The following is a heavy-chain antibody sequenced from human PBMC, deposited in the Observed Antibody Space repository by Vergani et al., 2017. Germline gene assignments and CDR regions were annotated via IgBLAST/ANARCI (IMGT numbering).Heavy chain of an antibody. CDR3: ARDRGRIAVAGSYYYGMDV. Sequence: EVQLVESGGGLVQPGGSLRLSCAASGFTFSSYEMNWVRQAPGKGLEWVSYISSSGSTIYYADSVKGRFTISRDNAKNSLYLQMNSLRAEDTAVYYCARDRGRIAVAGSYYYGMDVWGQGTTVTVSS. V-gene: IGHV3-48*03. D-gene: IGHD6-19*01. CDR2: ISSSGSTI. J-gene: IGHJ6*02. CDR1: GFTFSSYE.